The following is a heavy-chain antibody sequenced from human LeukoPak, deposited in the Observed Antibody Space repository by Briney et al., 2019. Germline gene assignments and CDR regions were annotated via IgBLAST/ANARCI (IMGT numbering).Heavy chain of an antibody. CDR2: INHTGST. Sequence: PSETLSLTCAFYVGAFSGYYWSWIRQPPGKGREWIGEINHTGSTNYNPSLKSRVTISVDTSKNQFSLKLSSVTAADTAVYYCAGGRIQLWLRHAYYFDYWGQGTLVTVSS. CDR3: AGGRIQLWLRHAYYFDY. J-gene: IGHJ4*02. D-gene: IGHD5-18*01. V-gene: IGHV4-34*01. CDR1: VGAFSGYY.